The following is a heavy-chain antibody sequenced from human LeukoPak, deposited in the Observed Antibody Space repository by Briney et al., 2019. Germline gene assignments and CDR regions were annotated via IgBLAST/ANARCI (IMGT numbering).Heavy chain of an antibody. CDR3: ARYGLIRGFEY. D-gene: IGHD3-16*01. CDR2: IYYSGST. V-gene: IGHV4-59*01. J-gene: IGHJ4*02. CDR1: GGSISSYY. Sequence: PSETLSLTCTVSGGSISSYYWSWIRQPPGKELEWIGYIYYSGSTNYSPSLKSRVTISVDTSKNQFSLKPSSVTAADTAVYYCARYGLIRGFEYWGQGTLVTVSS.